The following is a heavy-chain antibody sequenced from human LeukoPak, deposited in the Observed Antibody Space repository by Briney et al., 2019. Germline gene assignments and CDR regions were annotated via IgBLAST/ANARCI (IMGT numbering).Heavy chain of an antibody. V-gene: IGHV3-33*01. CDR2: IWYDGSNK. CDR3: ARGTYGGPGYYYGMDV. J-gene: IGHJ6*02. Sequence: PGRSLRLSCAASGFTFSSYGMHWVRQAPGKGLEWVAVIWYDGSNKHYADSVKGRFTISRDNSTNTLYLQMNSLRAEDTAVYYCARGTYGGPGYYYGMDVWGQGTTVTVSS. D-gene: IGHD4-23*01. CDR1: GFTFSSYG.